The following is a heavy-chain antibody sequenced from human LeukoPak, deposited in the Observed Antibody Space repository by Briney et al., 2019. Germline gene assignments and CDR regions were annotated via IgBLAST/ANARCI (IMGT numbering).Heavy chain of an antibody. V-gene: IGHV3-7*01. CDR2: IIQDGSEK. D-gene: IGHD6-19*01. CDR1: GFTFSTYP. J-gene: IGHJ5*02. CDR3: ARRGTIAVPVFWFDP. Sequence: PGRSLRLSCAASGFTFSTYPMHWVRQAPGKGLEWVANIIQDGSEKYYLDSLEGRFTISRDNAKNSVYLQINRLRAEDTAVYYCARRGTIAVPVFWFDPWGQGTLVIVSS.